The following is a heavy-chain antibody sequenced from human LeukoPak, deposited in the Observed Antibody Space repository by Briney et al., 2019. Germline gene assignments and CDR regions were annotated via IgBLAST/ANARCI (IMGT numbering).Heavy chain of an antibody. CDR2: ISAYNGNT. CDR3: ARGGCSSTSCYDYYYYYYMDV. D-gene: IGHD2-2*01. J-gene: IGHJ6*03. Sequence: ASVKVSCKASGYTFTSYGISWVRQAPGQGLEWMGWISAYNGNTNYAQKLQGRVTMTTDTSTSTAYMELRSLRSDDTAVYYCARGGCSSTSCYDYYYYYYMDVWGKGTTVTISS. CDR1: GYTFTSYG. V-gene: IGHV1-18*01.